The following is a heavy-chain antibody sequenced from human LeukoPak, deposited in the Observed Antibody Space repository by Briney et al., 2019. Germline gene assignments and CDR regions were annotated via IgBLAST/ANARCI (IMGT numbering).Heavy chain of an antibody. CDR3: ARSNGGAVAGYY. CDR2: INSDGSST. D-gene: IGHD6-19*01. Sequence: RGSLRLSCADPGFTLSSYWVHWVRQALGKGMVWVSRINSDGSSTSYADSVKGRFTISRDNAKNTLYLQMNSLRAEDTAVYYCARSNGGAVAGYYWGQGTLVTVSS. CDR1: GFTLSSYW. J-gene: IGHJ4*02. V-gene: IGHV3-74*01.